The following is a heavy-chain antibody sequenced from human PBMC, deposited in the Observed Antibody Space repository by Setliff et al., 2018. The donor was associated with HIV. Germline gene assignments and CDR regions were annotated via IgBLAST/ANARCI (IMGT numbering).Heavy chain of an antibody. CDR3: ARGFSLSIPGY. Sequence: ASVKVSCKASGYTFTSYAIHWVRQAPGQRLEWMGWINAGNGNTKYSQKFQGRVTITGDTSASTAYMALSSLRSEDTAVYYCARGFSLSIPGYWGQGTLVTVSS. D-gene: IGHD3-3*02. CDR2: INAGNGNT. V-gene: IGHV1-3*01. J-gene: IGHJ4*01. CDR1: GYTFTSYA.